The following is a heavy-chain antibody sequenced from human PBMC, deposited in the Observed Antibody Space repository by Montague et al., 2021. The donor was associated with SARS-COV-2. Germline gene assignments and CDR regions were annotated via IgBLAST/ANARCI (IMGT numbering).Heavy chain of an antibody. J-gene: IGHJ6*04. D-gene: IGHD6-13*01. CDR1: GGSISSSSYY. Sequence: SETRSLTCTVSGGSISSSSYYWGWIRQPPGKGLEWIGSIYYSGSTYYNPSLKSRVTISVDTSKNPFSLKLSSVTAADTAVYYCGRQGSSSSWYGGYYYGMDVWGKGTTVTVSS. CDR3: GRQGSSSSWYGGYYYGMDV. V-gene: IGHV4-39*01. CDR2: IYYSGST.